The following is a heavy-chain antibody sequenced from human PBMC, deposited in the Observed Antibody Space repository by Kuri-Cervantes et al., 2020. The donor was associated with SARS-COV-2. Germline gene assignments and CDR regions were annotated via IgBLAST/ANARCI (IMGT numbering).Heavy chain of an antibody. J-gene: IGHJ6*02. D-gene: IGHD2-21*01. CDR2: ISGSGGST. Sequence: GESLKISCAASGFTFSSYAMSWVRQAPGKGLEWVSAISGSGGSTYYADSVKGRFTISRDNSKNTLYLQMNSLRAEDTAVYYCARDQAYFVGEVRRGWVYYYYGMDVWGQGTTVTVSS. V-gene: IGHV3-23*01. CDR1: GFTFSSYA. CDR3: ARDQAYFVGEVRRGWVYYYYGMDV.